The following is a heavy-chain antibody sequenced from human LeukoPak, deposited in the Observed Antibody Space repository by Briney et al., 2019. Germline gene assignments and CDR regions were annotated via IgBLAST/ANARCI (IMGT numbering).Heavy chain of an antibody. CDR3: ARGRDGYNPYYYYYMDV. Sequence: SETLSLTCTVSGGSISNYYWTWIRQPAGKGLEWIGHAYSSGSTNDNPSLKSRVTMSVDTSKKQFSLKLSSVTAADTAVYYCARGRDGYNPYYYYYMDVWGKGTTVTVSS. V-gene: IGHV4-4*07. D-gene: IGHD5-24*01. J-gene: IGHJ6*03. CDR2: AYSSGST. CDR1: GGSISNYY.